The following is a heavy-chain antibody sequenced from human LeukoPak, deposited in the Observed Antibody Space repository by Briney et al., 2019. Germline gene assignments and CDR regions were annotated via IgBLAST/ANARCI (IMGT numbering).Heavy chain of an antibody. V-gene: IGHV4-34*01. D-gene: IGHD2-15*01. Sequence: SETLSLTCAVYGGSFSGYYWSWIRQPPGKGLEWIGEINHSGSTNYNPSLKSRVTISVDTSKNQFSLKLSSVTAADTAVYYCARAEGYCSGGSCYIGAFDIWGQGTMVTVSS. J-gene: IGHJ3*02. CDR1: GGSFSGYY. CDR2: INHSGST. CDR3: ARAEGYCSGGSCYIGAFDI.